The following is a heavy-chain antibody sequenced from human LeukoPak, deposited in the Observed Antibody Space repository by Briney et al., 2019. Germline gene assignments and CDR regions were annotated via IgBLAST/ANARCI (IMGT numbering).Heavy chain of an antibody. CDR1: GGSISSGGYY. D-gene: IGHD3-22*01. CDR3: ARGDDSSGYYSHFDY. J-gene: IGHJ4*02. CDR2: IYYSGST. Sequence: MASETLSLTCTVSGGSISSGGYYWSWIRQHPGKGLEWIGYIYYSGSTYYNPSLKSRVTISVDTSKNQFSPKLSSVTAADTAVYYCARGDDSSGYYSHFDYWGQGTLVTVSS. V-gene: IGHV4-31*03.